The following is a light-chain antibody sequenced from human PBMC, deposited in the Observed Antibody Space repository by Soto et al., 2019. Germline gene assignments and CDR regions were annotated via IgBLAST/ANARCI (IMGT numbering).Light chain of an antibody. CDR1: QSVSSKY. Sequence: EIVLTQSPGTLSLSPGERATLSCRASQSVSSKYLAWYQQKPGQAPRVLIYGTSIRASGVPERFSGGGSGTDFTLTITRLEPEDFAGYYCQQYGSYLFTFGPGTKVDFK. CDR3: QQYGSYLFT. CDR2: GTS. V-gene: IGKV3-20*01. J-gene: IGKJ3*01.